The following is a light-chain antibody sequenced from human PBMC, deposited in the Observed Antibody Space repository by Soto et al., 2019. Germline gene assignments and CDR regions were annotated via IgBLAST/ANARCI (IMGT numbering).Light chain of an antibody. Sequence: QSVLTQPPSVSGAPGQRVTISCTGSSSNIGAGYDVHWYQQLPGTAPKLLIYSDNQRSPGVSDRFSGSKSGTSASLAISGLQSEDEADYYCAGWDDSLNGYVFGTGTKLTVL. CDR3: AGWDDSLNGYV. J-gene: IGLJ1*01. V-gene: IGLV1-40*01. CDR2: SDN. CDR1: SSNIGAGYD.